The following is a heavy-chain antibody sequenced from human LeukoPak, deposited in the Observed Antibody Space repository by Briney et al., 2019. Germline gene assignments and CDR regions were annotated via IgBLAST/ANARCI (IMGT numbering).Heavy chain of an antibody. CDR2: IIPIFGTA. CDR3: ASYGSGSYSWFDY. Sequence: ASVKVSCKASGGTFSSYAISWVRQAPGQGLEWMGGIIPIFGTANYAQKFQGRVTITADESTSTAYMELSSLRSEDTAVYYCASYGSGSYSWFDYWGQGTLVTVSS. CDR1: GGTFSSYA. J-gene: IGHJ4*02. V-gene: IGHV1-69*13. D-gene: IGHD3-10*01.